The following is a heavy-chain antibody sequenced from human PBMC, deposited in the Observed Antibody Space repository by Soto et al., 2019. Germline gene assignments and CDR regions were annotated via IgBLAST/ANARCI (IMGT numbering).Heavy chain of an antibody. D-gene: IGHD2-15*01. CDR1: GFTFSTYA. Sequence: GGSLRLSCAASGFTFSTYAMTWVRQAPGKGLEWVSSISIRGATYYADSVKGRFTISRDNSKNMVYLQMNSLRAEDTALYYCAKDRAGVVAATTFDYWGQGTLVTVSS. J-gene: IGHJ4*02. CDR3: AKDRAGVVAATTFDY. V-gene: IGHV3-23*01. CDR2: ISIRGAT.